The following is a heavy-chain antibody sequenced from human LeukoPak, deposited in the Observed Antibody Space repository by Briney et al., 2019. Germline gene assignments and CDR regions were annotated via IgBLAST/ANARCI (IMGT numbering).Heavy chain of an antibody. V-gene: IGHV3-48*01. CDR2: ISSSSSTI. CDR1: GFTFSSYS. D-gene: IGHD2-15*01. J-gene: IGHJ3*02. CDR3: ARGYCSGGSCSAFDI. Sequence: GSLRLSCAASGFTFSSYSMNWVRQAPGKGLEWVSYISSSSSTIYYADSVKGRFTISRDNAKNSLYLQMNSLRAEDTAVYYCARGYCSGGSCSAFDIWGQGTMVTVSS.